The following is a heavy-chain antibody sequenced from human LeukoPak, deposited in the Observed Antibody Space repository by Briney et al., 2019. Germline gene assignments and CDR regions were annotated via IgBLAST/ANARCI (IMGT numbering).Heavy chain of an antibody. CDR1: GGYFSDYY. D-gene: IGHD3-10*01. V-gene: IGHV4-34*01. Sequence: PSETLSLTCGVFGGYFSDYYWSLIRQSPGKGLEWIGEISDRESTNYNPSLRSRVTISEDKSKNQFSLRLTSVTAADTAVYYCAHGNLHYGSGSYYYWGQGTQVTVSS. CDR2: ISDREST. J-gene: IGHJ4*02. CDR3: AHGNLHYGSGSYYY.